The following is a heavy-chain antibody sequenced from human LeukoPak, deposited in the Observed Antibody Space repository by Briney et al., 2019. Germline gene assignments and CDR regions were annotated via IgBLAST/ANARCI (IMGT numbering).Heavy chain of an antibody. CDR2: ISGSGGST. D-gene: IGHD7-27*01. Sequence: GGSLRLSCAASGFTFSSYAMSWVRQAPGKGLEWVSAISGSGGSTYYADSVKGRFTISRDNSKNTLYLQMNNLRAEDTAVYYCAGQWVTGDYQSGLDYWGQGTLVTVSS. CDR1: GFTFSSYA. J-gene: IGHJ4*02. CDR3: AGQWVTGDYQSGLDY. V-gene: IGHV3-23*01.